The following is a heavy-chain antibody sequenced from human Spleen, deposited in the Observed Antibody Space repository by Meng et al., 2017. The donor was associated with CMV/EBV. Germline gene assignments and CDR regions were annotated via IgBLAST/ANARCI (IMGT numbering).Heavy chain of an antibody. CDR1: GLTVSSHY. J-gene: IGHJ6*02. CDR2: IYSGGST. CDR3: ARGQGRSSSRGYYYGMDV. V-gene: IGHV3-53*01. D-gene: IGHD6-6*01. Sequence: GESLKISCAASGLTVSSHYMSWVRQAPGKGLEWVSGIYSGGSTYYADSVKGRFTISRDNSKNTLYLQMNSLRAEDTAVYYFARGQGRSSSRGYYYGMDVWGQGTTVTVSS.